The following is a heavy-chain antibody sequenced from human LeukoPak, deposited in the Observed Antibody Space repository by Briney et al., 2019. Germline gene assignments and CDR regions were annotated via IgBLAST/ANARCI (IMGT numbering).Heavy chain of an antibody. J-gene: IGHJ4*02. D-gene: IGHD4-17*01. Sequence: PSETLSLTCTVSGGSISSSSYYWGWIRQPPGKGLEWIGSIYYSGSTYYNPSLKSRVTISVDTSKNQFSLKLSSVTAADTAVYYCARDTTVKVFDYWGQGTLVTVSS. CDR3: ARDTTVKVFDY. CDR2: IYYSGST. V-gene: IGHV4-39*07. CDR1: GGSISSSSYY.